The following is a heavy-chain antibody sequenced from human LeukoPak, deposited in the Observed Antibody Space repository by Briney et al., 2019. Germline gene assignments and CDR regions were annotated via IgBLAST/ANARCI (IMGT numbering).Heavy chain of an antibody. J-gene: IGHJ4*02. D-gene: IGHD6-6*01. CDR3: ARVGEHLVPDY. V-gene: IGHV1-2*02. CDR1: GYTFTSYY. Sequence: WASVKVSCKASGYTFTSYYMHWVRLAPGQGLEWMGWINPNSGGTSYAQKFQGRVTMTSDTSISTAYMELSRLRSDDTAVYYCARVGEHLVPDYWGQGTLVTVSS. CDR2: INPNSGGT.